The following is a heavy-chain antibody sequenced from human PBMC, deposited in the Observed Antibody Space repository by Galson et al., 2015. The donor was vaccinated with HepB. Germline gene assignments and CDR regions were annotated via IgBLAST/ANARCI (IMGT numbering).Heavy chain of an antibody. V-gene: IGHV1-69*13. D-gene: IGHD6-19*01. CDR2: IIPIFGTA. Sequence: SVKVSCKASGGTFSSYAISWVRQAPGQGLEWMGGIIPIFGTANYAQKFQGRVTITADESTSTAYMELSSLRSEDTAVYYCARQRRAVAEYYYYGMDVWGQGTTVTVSS. CDR1: GGTFSSYA. J-gene: IGHJ6*02. CDR3: ARQRRAVAEYYYYGMDV.